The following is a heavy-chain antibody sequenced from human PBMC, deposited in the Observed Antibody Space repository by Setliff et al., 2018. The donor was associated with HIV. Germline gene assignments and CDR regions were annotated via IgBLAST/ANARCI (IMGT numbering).Heavy chain of an antibody. CDR2: THYRGSS. CDR1: GGFISNHY. V-gene: IGHV4-59*11. Sequence: PSETLSLTCTLSGGFISNHYWNWIRQPPGKVLEWIGSTHYRGSSYYSPALKRRVTISLDTSKNQFSLKLSSMTAADPAVYFCARDVGLCGVDCCPYFYFDLWGRGNLVTVSS. J-gene: IGHJ2*01. D-gene: IGHD2-21*02. CDR3: ARDVGLCGVDCCPYFYFDL.